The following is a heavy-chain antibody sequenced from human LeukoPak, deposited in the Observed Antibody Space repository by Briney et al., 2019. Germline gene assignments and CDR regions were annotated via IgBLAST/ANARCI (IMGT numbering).Heavy chain of an antibody. CDR1: GFTFDDYA. CDR2: ISWNSGSI. J-gene: IGHJ4*02. V-gene: IGHV3-9*01. Sequence: PGRSLRLSCAASGFTFDDYAMHWVRQAPGKGLEWVSGISWNSGSIGYADSVKGRFTISRDNAKNSLYLQMNSLRAEDTALYYCARDGYPEDYWGQGTLVTVSS. D-gene: IGHD5-12*01. CDR3: ARDGYPEDY.